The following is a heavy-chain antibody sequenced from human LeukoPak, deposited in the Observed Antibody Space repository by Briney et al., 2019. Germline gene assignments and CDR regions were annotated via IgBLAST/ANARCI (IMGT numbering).Heavy chain of an antibody. Sequence: GESLKISCKGSGYSFTSYWIGRVRQMPGKGLEWMGIIYPGDSDTRYSPSFQGQVTISADKSISTAYLQWSSLKASDTAMYYCARRSPPYYYGSSNWFDPWGQGTLVTVSS. J-gene: IGHJ5*02. D-gene: IGHD3-10*01. CDR1: GYSFTSYW. V-gene: IGHV5-51*01. CDR3: ARRSPPYYYGSSNWFDP. CDR2: IYPGDSDT.